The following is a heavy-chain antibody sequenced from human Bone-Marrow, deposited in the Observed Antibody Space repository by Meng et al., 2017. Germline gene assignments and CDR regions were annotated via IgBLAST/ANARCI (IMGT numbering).Heavy chain of an antibody. CDR1: GGSISSADYY. J-gene: IGHJ4*02. D-gene: IGHD2-21*01. Sequence: QVQLQESGPGLVKPSQTLSLTCTVSGGSISSADYYWSWTRQPPGKGLEWIGYIYNSGSTYYNPSLKSRVTISVDTSKNQFSLKLRFVTAADTAVYYCAREGRSHQVGVSVYWGQGNLVTVSS. V-gene: IGHV4-30-4*01. CDR2: IYNSGST. CDR3: AREGRSHQVGVSVY.